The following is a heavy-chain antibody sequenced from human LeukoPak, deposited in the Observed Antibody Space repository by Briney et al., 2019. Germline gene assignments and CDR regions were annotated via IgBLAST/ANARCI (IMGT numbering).Heavy chain of an antibody. D-gene: IGHD3-10*01. Sequence: SETLSLTCTVSGGSISSSSYYWGWIRQPPGKGLEWIGSIYYSGSTYYNPSLKSRVTISVDTSKNQFSLKLSSVTAADMAVYYCARSGGWFDPWGQGTLVTVSS. CDR2: IYYSGST. J-gene: IGHJ5*02. CDR3: ARSGGWFDP. CDR1: GGSISSSSYY. V-gene: IGHV4-39*01.